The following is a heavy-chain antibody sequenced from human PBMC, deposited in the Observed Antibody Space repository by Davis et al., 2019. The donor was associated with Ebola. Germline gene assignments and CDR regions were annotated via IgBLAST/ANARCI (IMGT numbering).Heavy chain of an antibody. CDR2: INSYNGNT. D-gene: IGHD3-22*01. J-gene: IGHJ4*02. V-gene: IGHV1-3*04. CDR1: GYTFTNYY. CDR3: AREGFYYDSSGYGFVY. Sequence: AASVKVSCKASGYTFTNYYMHWVRQAPGQRLEWMGWINSYNGNTIYSQRFQGRVTITTDTSASTAYMELSSLRSDDTAVYYCAREGFYYDSSGYGFVYWGQGTLVTVSS.